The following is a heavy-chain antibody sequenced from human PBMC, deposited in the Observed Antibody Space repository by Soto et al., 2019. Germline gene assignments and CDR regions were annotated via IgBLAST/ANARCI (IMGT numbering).Heavy chain of an antibody. CDR2: INRSGST. CDR3: ARFRPFCQLLYRPCWFDP. Sequence: SETLSLTCAVYGGSFSGYYWSWIRQPPGKGLEWIGEINRSGSTNYNPSLKSRVTISVDTSKNQFSLKLSSVTAADTAVYYCARFRPFCQLLYRPCWFDPWGQGTLVTVSS. D-gene: IGHD2-2*02. J-gene: IGHJ5*02. CDR1: GGSFSGYY. V-gene: IGHV4-34*01.